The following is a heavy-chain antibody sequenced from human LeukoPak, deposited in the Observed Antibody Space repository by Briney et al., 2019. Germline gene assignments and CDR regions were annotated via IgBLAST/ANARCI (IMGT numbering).Heavy chain of an antibody. Sequence: GSLRLSCAASGFTFSAYNMNWVRQAPGKGLEWVSSIHITSDWVYYADSVKGRFTISRDSAKNSLYLQMNSLRAEDTGVYYCARDVYRGSSWYAFDYWGQGTLVTVSS. J-gene: IGHJ4*02. V-gene: IGHV3-21*01. CDR1: GFTFSAYN. D-gene: IGHD6-13*01. CDR3: ARDVYRGSSWYAFDY. CDR2: IHITSDWV.